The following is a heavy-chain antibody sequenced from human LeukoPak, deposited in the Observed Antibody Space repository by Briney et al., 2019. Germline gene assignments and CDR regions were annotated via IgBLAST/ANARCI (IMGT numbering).Heavy chain of an antibody. Sequence: GGSLRLYCAASGFTFSNYGMHWVRQAPGKGLEWVAFVRSDGGIKYYADSVKGRFTISRDNSRTTVYLQMNSLRAEDTAVYHCAKDLPAAYFDYWGQGTLVTVSS. CDR2: VRSDGGIK. V-gene: IGHV3-30*02. CDR1: GFTFSNYG. CDR3: AKDLPAAYFDY. D-gene: IGHD2-2*01. J-gene: IGHJ4*02.